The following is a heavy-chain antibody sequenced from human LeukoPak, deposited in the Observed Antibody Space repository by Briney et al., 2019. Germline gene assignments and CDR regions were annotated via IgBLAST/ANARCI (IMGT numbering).Heavy chain of an antibody. CDR2: IYYSGST. D-gene: IGHD2-2*01. J-gene: IGHJ4*02. V-gene: IGHV4-59*01. CDR1: GGSISSYY. Sequence: SETLSLTCTVSGGSISSYYWSWIRQPPGKGLEWIGYIYYSGSTNYNPSLKSRVTISVDTSKSQFSLKLSSVTAADTAVYYCARGTKYQLPYYFDYWGQGTLVTVSS. CDR3: ARGTKYQLPYYFDY.